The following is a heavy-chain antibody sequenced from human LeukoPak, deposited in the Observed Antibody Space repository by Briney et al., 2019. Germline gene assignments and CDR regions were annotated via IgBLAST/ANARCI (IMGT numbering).Heavy chain of an antibody. D-gene: IGHD4-11*01. V-gene: IGHV3-23*01. Sequence: GGSLRLSCAASGFTFSRYAMGWVRQAPGKGPEWVSGMSGSHSTTYYTDSVKGRFTISRDNSKNTLYLQMNSLRAEDTAVYYCARLQYYYYYMDVWGKGTTVTVSS. CDR1: GFTFSRYA. J-gene: IGHJ6*03. CDR3: ARLQYYYYYMDV. CDR2: MSGSHSTT.